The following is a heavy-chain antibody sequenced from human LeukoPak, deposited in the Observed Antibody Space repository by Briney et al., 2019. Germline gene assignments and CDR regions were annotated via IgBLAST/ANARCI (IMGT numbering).Heavy chain of an antibody. J-gene: IGHJ3*02. CDR1: GGSFSGYY. D-gene: IGHD3-22*01. V-gene: IGHV4-34*01. CDR2: INHSGST. Sequence: PSETLSLTCAVYGGSFSGYYWSWIRQPPGKGLEWIGEINHSGSTNYNPSLKRRVTISVDTSKNQFSLKLRSVTAADTAVYYCARVGGITMIVVLITDAFDIWGQGTMVTVSS. CDR3: ARVGGITMIVVLITDAFDI.